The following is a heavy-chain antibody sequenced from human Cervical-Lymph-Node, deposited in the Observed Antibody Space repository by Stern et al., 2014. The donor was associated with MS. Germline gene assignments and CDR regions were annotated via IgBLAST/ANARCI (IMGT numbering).Heavy chain of an antibody. V-gene: IGHV1-69*01. CDR2: IFPVFGTP. Sequence: QVQLVQSGAEVTKPGSSVKVSCKASGGTFSKFPSSWVRQAPGQGLEGMGGIFPVFGTPTYAEEFRGRVTITADVSTSTVYMELSSLRSDDTAVYYCALSSETSDRWYSLGYDLWGQGTLVTVS. D-gene: IGHD6-13*01. J-gene: IGHJ5*02. CDR1: GGTFSKFP. CDR3: ALSSETSDRWYSLGYDL.